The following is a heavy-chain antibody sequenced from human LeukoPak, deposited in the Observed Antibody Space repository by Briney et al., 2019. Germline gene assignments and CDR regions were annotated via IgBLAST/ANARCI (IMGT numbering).Heavy chain of an antibody. CDR3: AKRYCSSTSCFGDYFDY. V-gene: IGHV3-23*01. CDR1: GFTFSSYA. Sequence: GGSLRLSCAASGFTFSSYAMSWVRQAPGKGLEWVSAISGSGGSTYYADSVKGRFTISRDNSKNTLHLQMNSLRAEDTAVYYCAKRYCSSTSCFGDYFDYWGQGTLVTVSS. J-gene: IGHJ4*02. CDR2: ISGSGGST. D-gene: IGHD2-2*01.